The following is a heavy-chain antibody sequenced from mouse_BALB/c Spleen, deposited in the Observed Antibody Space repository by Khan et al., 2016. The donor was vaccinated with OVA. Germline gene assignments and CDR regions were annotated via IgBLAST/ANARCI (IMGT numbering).Heavy chain of an antibody. V-gene: IGHV2-3*01. CDR2: IWGDGNT. CDR3: AKDRGYYAVDY. CDR1: GFTLTSYG. J-gene: IGHJ4*01. Sequence: VQLQESGPGLVAPSQSLYITCTVSGFTLTSYGVSWVRQPPGKGLEWMGVIWGDGNTNFHSALRSRLSICKDNSKSQVFLKLNSLQTDDTATYDCAKDRGYYAVDYWGQGTSVTVSS.